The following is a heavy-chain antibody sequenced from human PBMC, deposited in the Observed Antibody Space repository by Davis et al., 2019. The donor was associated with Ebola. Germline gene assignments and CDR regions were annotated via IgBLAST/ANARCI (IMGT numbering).Heavy chain of an antibody. D-gene: IGHD5-12*01. V-gene: IGHV3-7*01. CDR1: GFTFLSYW. CDR3: ARGTIRGYRDDSYDF. CDR2: IKQDGREK. Sequence: GESLKISCEASGFTFLSYWMSWVRQAPGKGLEWVASIKQDGREKNYVDSLKGRFAVSRDNAKNLVYLEMSSLRVEDTAVYYCARGTIRGYRDDSYDFWGQGTRVTVSS. J-gene: IGHJ4*02.